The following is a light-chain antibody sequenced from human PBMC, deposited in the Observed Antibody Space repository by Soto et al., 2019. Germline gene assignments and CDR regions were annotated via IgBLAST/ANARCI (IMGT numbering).Light chain of an antibody. Sequence: DIVMTQSPATLSLSPGERATLSCRASQSVGKYLVWYQQKPGQAPRLLIHDASNRATGIPARFSGSGSGTDFTLTISSLEPEDFAVYYCQQRSNWPLTFGGGTKVDIK. CDR1: QSVGKY. CDR3: QQRSNWPLT. CDR2: DAS. J-gene: IGKJ4*01. V-gene: IGKV3-11*01.